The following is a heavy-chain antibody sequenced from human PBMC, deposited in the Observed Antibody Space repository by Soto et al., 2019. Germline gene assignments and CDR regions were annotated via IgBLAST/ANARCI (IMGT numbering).Heavy chain of an antibody. D-gene: IGHD6-19*01. J-gene: IGHJ4*02. CDR3: ADLHRSGWFAGGG. CDR1: AFTFSSYA. V-gene: IGHV3-23*01. Sequence: EVQLLESGGGLVQPGGSLRLSCAVSAFTFSSYAMTWVRQAPGKGLEWVSSIGDSGGDTYYADSVKGRFTISRDNSKNTLYLQINSLRPEDTAVYYCADLHRSGWFAGGGWGQGTLVTVSS. CDR2: IGDSGGDT.